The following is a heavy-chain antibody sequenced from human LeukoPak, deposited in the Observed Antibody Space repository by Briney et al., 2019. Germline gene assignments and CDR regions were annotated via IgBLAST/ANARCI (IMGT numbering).Heavy chain of an antibody. V-gene: IGHV1-18*01. D-gene: IGHD3-16*01. CDR3: ARDLFGDITPLDDY. CDR2: ISAYNGNT. Sequence: GASVKVSCKASGYTFTSYGISWVRQAPGQGLEWMGWISAYNGNTNYAQKLQGRVTMTTDTSTSTAYMELRSLRSDDTAVYYCARDLFGDITPLDDYWGQGTLVTVSS. J-gene: IGHJ4*02. CDR1: GYTFTSYG.